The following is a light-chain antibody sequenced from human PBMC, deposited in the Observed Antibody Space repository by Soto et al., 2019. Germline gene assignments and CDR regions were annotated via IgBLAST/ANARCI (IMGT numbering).Light chain of an antibody. CDR3: QQRSNWPPVWT. Sequence: EIVLTQSPGTLSLSPGERATLSCRAGQSVSSYLAWYQQKPGQAPRLLIYDASNRATGIPARFSGSGSGTDFTLTISSLEPEDFAVYYCQQRSNWPPVWTFGQGTKVDIK. J-gene: IGKJ1*01. V-gene: IGKV3-11*01. CDR1: QSVSSY. CDR2: DAS.